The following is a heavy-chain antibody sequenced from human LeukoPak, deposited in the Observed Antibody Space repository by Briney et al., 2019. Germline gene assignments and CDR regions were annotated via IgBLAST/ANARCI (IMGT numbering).Heavy chain of an antibody. J-gene: IGHJ6*02. CDR3: ATWAFYHSLDV. CDR1: GFTFDAYA. D-gene: IGHD1-26*01. CDR2: INKDGSAT. Sequence: PSGGSLRLSCEASGFTFDAYAMHWVRHAPGKGLEWVSLINKDGSATYYADSVKGRFTISRDNSKNSLYLQMNSLRSEDTALYYCATWAFYHSLDVWGQGTTVTVSS. V-gene: IGHV3-43*02.